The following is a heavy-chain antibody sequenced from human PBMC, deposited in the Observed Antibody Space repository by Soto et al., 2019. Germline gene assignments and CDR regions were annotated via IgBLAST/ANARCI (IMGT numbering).Heavy chain of an antibody. D-gene: IGHD5-18*01. CDR3: VSDRGYGHASVPYS. CDR1: GFAFSSYG. CDR2: ISYDGSLQ. J-gene: IGHJ4*02. V-gene: IGHV3-30*05. Sequence: QAQLVESGGGVVQPGRSLRLSCAASGFAFSSYGMHWVRQAPGTGLEWVAVISYDGSLQHYADSVKGRFTISRDNSXNMVLLQMSSLRAEGTAVYYCVSDRGYGHASVPYSWGQGTLVSVSS.